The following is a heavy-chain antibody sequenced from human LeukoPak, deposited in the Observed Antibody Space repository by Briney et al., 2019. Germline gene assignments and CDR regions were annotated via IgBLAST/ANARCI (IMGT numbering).Heavy chain of an antibody. D-gene: IGHD4-23*01. Sequence: ASVKVSCTASGYIFINYGISWVRQAPGQGLEWMGWISPYNGHTNYAPNLQDRLTITTDTSTSTAYIELRSLRSDNTAVYYCAKTRYTVVNEYWGEGTLVSVSS. J-gene: IGHJ4*02. CDR1: GYIFINYG. CDR2: ISPYNGHT. CDR3: AKTRYTVVNEY. V-gene: IGHV1-18*01.